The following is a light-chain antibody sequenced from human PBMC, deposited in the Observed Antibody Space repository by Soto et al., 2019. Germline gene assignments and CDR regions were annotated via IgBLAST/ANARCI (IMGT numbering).Light chain of an antibody. CDR3: QQRSNWPT. J-gene: IGKJ1*01. V-gene: IGKV3-11*01. Sequence: EVVMTQSPATLSVSAGERATLSCGASQSVSSFLAWYQQKAGQAPRLLIYGASNRATGIPARFSGSGSGTDFTLTISSLEPEDFAVYYCQQRSNWPTFGQGTKVDIK. CDR2: GAS. CDR1: QSVSSF.